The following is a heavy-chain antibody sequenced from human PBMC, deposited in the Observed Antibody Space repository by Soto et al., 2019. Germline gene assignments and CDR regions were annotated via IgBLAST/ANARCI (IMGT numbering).Heavy chain of an antibody. V-gene: IGHV1-69*01. CDR1: GGTFSSYA. CDR2: IIPIFGTA. CDR3: ARGKQQLDYYYYYGMDV. J-gene: IGHJ6*02. Sequence: QVQLVQSGAEVKKPGSSVKVSCKASGGTFSSYAISWVRQAPGQGLEWMGGIIPIFGTANYAQKFQGRVTITADESTSTAYMELSSLRSEDTAVYYRARGKQQLDYYYYYGMDVWGQGTTVTVSS. D-gene: IGHD6-13*01.